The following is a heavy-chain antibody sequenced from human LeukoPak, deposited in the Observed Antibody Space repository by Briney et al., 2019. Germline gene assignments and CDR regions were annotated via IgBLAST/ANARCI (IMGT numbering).Heavy chain of an antibody. J-gene: IGHJ4*02. V-gene: IGHV3-66*01. Sequence: GGSLRLSCAASGFTVSSNYMSWVRQAPGKGLEWVSVIYSDGSTYYADSVKGRFTISRDNSKNTLYLQMNSLRAEDTAVYYCARLDSSSWQRWGGYYFDYWAQGTLVTVSS. CDR2: IYSDGST. CDR3: ARLDSSSWQRWGGYYFDY. CDR1: GFTVSSNY. D-gene: IGHD6-13*01.